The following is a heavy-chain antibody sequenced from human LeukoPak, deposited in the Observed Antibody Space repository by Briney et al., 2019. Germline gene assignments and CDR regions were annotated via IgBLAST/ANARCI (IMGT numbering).Heavy chain of an antibody. CDR1: GFTFSNYY. V-gene: IGHV3-53*01. CDR3: GSSPYVWGIDH. CDR2: IYSGGST. D-gene: IGHD3-16*01. Sequence: GGSLRLSCAASGFTFSNYYMCWVRQAPGKGLEWVSIIYSGGSTYYAASAKGRFTISRNNSKDTLHLQMKSLRGDDTTVYYCGSSPYVWGIDHWGQGTPVTVSS. J-gene: IGHJ4*02.